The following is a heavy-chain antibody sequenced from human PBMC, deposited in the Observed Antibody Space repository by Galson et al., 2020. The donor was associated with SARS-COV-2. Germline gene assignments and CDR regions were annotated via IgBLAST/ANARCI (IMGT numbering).Heavy chain of an antibody. Sequence: ASAKVSCKTSGYTINSYGISWLLQAPGQRLEWMGWISAYNGNTNYAQNFPCRVTITTDTSTNTAYMELRSVRSHDTAGYYCSRGKNDYLWETHLGYIDYWAPGTLVIVSS. J-gene: IGHJ4*02. CDR3: SRGKNDYLWETHLGYIDY. V-gene: IGHV1-18*01. CDR2: ISAYNGNT. CDR1: GYTINSYG. D-gene: IGHD3-16*01.